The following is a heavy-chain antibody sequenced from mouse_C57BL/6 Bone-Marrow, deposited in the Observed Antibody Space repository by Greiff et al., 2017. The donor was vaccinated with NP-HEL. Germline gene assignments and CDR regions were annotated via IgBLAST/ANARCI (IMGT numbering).Heavy chain of an antibody. Sequence: EVKLQESGGGLVQPKGSLKLSCAASGFSFNTYAMSWVRQAPGKGLEWVARIRSKSNNYATYYADSVKDRFTISRDDSESMLYLQMNNLKTDDTAMYYCVRSVLSLFAYWGQGTLVTVSA. D-gene: IGHD1-1*02. CDR2: IRSKSNNYAT. J-gene: IGHJ3*01. CDR3: VRSVLSLFAY. V-gene: IGHV10-1*01. CDR1: GFSFNTYA.